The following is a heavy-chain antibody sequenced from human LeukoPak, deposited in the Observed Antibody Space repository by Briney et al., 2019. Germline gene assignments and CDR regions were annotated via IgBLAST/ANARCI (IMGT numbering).Heavy chain of an antibody. CDR3: ARGYSSSRGGNWFDP. Sequence: GGSLRLSCAASGFTFSDYYMSWIRQAPGKGLEWVSYISSSGSSIYYADSVKGRFTISRDNAQNSLFLQMNSLRAEDTAVYYCARGYSSSRGGNWFDPWGQGTLVTVSS. CDR2: ISSSGSSI. CDR1: GFTFSDYY. D-gene: IGHD6-13*01. V-gene: IGHV3-11*04. J-gene: IGHJ5*02.